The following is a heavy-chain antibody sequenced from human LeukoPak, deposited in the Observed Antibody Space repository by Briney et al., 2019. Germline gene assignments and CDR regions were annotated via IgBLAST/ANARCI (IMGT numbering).Heavy chain of an antibody. CDR3: ARQLTVTTNLDY. Sequence: GESPKISCKGSGYSFNTYWIGWVRQMPGKGLEWMGIIYLGDSDTRYSPSFQGQVTISADKSSSTAFLQWSSLAASDTAMYYCARQLTVTTNLDYWGQGTLVTVSS. CDR1: GYSFNTYW. J-gene: IGHJ4*02. CDR2: IYLGDSDT. V-gene: IGHV5-51*01. D-gene: IGHD4-17*01.